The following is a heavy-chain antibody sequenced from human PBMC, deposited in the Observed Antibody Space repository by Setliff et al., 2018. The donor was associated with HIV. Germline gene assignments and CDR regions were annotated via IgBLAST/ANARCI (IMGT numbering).Heavy chain of an antibody. CDR2: INHGGST. CDR3: ARGATLLPGYSDRWEYFYMDV. J-gene: IGHJ6*03. CDR1: GGSISSYY. V-gene: IGHV4-34*01. Sequence: PSETLSLTCTVSGGSISSYYWSWIRQPPGKGLEWIGEINHGGSTHYNPPLKSRATISVDTSKNQFSLRLNSVTAADTAVYYCARGATLLPGYSDRWEYFYMDVWGKGTTVTVSS. D-gene: IGHD5-12*01.